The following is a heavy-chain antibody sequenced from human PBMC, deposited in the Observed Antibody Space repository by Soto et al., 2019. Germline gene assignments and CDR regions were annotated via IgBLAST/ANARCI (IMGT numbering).Heavy chain of an antibody. V-gene: IGHV1-3*01. CDR3: ARGIATGQLDP. D-gene: IGHD2-15*01. J-gene: IGHJ5*02. CDR2: INPDNGNT. CDR1: GGTFTRYT. Sequence: ASVKVSYKACGGTFTRYTMNWVRQAPGQRLEWMGWINPDNGNTKSSQKFQDRVIITRDTSASTAYMDLSSLRSEDTAVYYCARGIATGQLDPWGQGTLVTVSS.